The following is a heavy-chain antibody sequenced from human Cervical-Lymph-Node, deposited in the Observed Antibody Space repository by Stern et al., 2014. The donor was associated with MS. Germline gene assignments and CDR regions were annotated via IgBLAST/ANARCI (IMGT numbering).Heavy chain of an antibody. Sequence: MQLVESGGGVVQPGRSLRLSCAASGFTFSSYCMHWVRQAPGKGLEWVAVISSDGSNKYYADSVKGRFTISRDNSKNTLYLQMNSLRAEDTAVYYCAKGSYDSSGYAHFEYWGQGTLVTVSS. CDR2: ISSDGSNK. D-gene: IGHD3-22*01. V-gene: IGHV3-30*18. J-gene: IGHJ4*02. CDR1: GFTFSSYC. CDR3: AKGSYDSSGYAHFEY.